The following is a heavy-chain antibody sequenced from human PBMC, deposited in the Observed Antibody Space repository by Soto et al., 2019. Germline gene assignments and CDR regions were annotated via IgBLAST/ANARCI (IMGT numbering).Heavy chain of an antibody. CDR3: AKRGYCTSASCYYFDY. CDR1: GFTFSTYD. V-gene: IGHV3-23*01. J-gene: IGHJ4*02. CDR2: ITGSGGST. D-gene: IGHD2-2*01. Sequence: QTGGSLRLSCAASGFTFSTYDMSWVRQAPGKGLEWVSGITGSGGSTWHADSVKGRFTISRDNSKSMLYLQMNSLRAEDTAVYYCAKRGYCTSASCYYFDYWGQGTLVTVSS.